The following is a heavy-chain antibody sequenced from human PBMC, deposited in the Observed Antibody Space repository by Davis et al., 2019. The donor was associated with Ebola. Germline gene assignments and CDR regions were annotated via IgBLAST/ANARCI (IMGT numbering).Heavy chain of an antibody. D-gene: IGHD6-13*01. J-gene: IGHJ4*02. CDR1: GFTFSSNA. CDR3: AKGQQLVPFDY. CDR2: ISGSGGST. Sequence: GESLKISCAASGFTFSSNAMSWVRQAPGKGLEWVSVISGSGGSTYYADSVKGRFTVSRDNSKNTLYLQMNSLRAEDTAVYYCAKGQQLVPFDYWGQGTLVTVSS. V-gene: IGHV3-23*01.